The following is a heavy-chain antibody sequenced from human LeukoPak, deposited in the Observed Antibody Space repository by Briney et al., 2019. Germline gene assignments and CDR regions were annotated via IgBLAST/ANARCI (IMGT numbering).Heavy chain of an antibody. V-gene: IGHV4-4*07. CDR2: IYTSGST. D-gene: IGHD3-22*01. Sequence: SETLSLTCTVSGGSISSYYWSWIRQPAGKGLEWIGRIYTSGSTNYNPSLKSRVTMSVDTSKNQFSLKLSSVTAADTAVYYCARVIRTYYYDSSSYYNWFDPWGQGALVTVSS. J-gene: IGHJ5*02. CDR1: GGSISSYY. CDR3: ARVIRTYYYDSSSYYNWFDP.